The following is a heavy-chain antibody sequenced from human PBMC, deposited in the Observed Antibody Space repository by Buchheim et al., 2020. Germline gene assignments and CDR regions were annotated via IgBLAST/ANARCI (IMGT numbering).Heavy chain of an antibody. V-gene: IGHV1-69*04. CDR1: GGTFSSYA. D-gene: IGHD5-18*01. CDR3: ARDFSAMDNSYYYYGMDV. CDR2: IIPILGIA. J-gene: IGHJ6*02. Sequence: QVQLVQSGAEVKKPGSSAKVSCKASGGTFSSYAISWGRQAPGQGLEWMGRIIPILGIANYAQKFQGRATITAGKSTSTVYMELSSLRSEDTAVYYCARDFSAMDNSYYYYGMDVWGQGTT.